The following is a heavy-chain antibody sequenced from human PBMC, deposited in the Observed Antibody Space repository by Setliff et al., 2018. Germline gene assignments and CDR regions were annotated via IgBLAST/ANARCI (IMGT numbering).Heavy chain of an antibody. CDR2: ISPHYGNT. CDR3: VRGQGPRTVVAIPFDH. J-gene: IGHJ4*02. V-gene: IGHV1-18*01. Sequence: ASVKVSCKTSGYSFTVFGISWVRQAPGQGLEWMGWISPHYGNTNYAQQFQGRVTMTTDTSTTTAYMELTSLTSDDTALYYCVRGQGPRTVVAIPFDHWGQGTLVTVSS. D-gene: IGHD3-22*01. CDR1: GYSFTVFG.